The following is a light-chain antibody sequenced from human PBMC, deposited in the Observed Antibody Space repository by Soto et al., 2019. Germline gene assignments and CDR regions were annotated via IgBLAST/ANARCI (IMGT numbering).Light chain of an antibody. Sequence: EIMMTQSPGTLSVSPGEGATLSCTASQSVNLNLAWYQQKPGQPPRLLLYGASTRSTGIPVRFRGSGSGTEFTLAISRLEPEDFAVYFCQLYGSSPPRYTFGQGTKLEIK. V-gene: IGKV3-20*01. CDR1: QSVNLN. J-gene: IGKJ2*01. CDR3: QLYGSSPPRYT. CDR2: GAS.